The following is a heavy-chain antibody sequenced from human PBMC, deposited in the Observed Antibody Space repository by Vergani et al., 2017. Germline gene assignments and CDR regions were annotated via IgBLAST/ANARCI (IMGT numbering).Heavy chain of an antibody. J-gene: IGHJ6*02. D-gene: IGHD2-15*01. CDR2: IKSTFDRGTT. CDR3: TTDPRYCGGGSCYGLRDHHYCGMDV. V-gene: IGHV3-15*07. CDR1: GFSFRNAW. Sequence: EVQLVESGGGIVKPGGSLRLSCVASGFSFRNAWMNWVRRTPGKGLEWVGRIKSTFDRGTTDYAAAVKGRFTISRDDSKNTLFLQMNGLKTEDIGVYYCTTDPRYCGGGSCYGLRDHHYCGMDVWGQGTTVTVSS.